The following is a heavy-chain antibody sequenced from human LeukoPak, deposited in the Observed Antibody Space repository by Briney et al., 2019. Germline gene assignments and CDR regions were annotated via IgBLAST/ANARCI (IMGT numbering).Heavy chain of an antibody. V-gene: IGHV1-2*02. J-gene: IGHJ1*01. CDR3: AREDLYYYDSSGSEYFQH. CDR2: SNTNSGGT. D-gene: IGHD3-22*01. Sequence: ASVTVSFKASGYTXTVYYMHWVRHAPGQGLEWMGWSNTNSGGTNYAQKFQGRVTMTRDTSISTAYMELSRLRSDDTAVYYCAREDLYYYDSSGSEYFQHWGQGTLVTVS. CDR1: GYTXTVYY.